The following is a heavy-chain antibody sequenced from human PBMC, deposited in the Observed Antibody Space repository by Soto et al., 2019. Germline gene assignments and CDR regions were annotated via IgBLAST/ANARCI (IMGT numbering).Heavy chain of an antibody. J-gene: IGHJ6*02. CDR1: GGAFSDYA. V-gene: IGHV1-69*12. CDR2: IMPIFRAP. CDR3: ASWLKEADIGNYYYGMDV. Sequence: QVQLVQSGAEVKKPGSSVKVSCKASGGAFSDYAFSWVRQAPGQGLEWLGGIMPIFRAPDYAQKFQGRVTSTAGESMRTAYMEMRSGRSEDTAVYYWASWLKEADIGNYYYGMDVWGQGTTVTVS. D-gene: IGHD2-15*01.